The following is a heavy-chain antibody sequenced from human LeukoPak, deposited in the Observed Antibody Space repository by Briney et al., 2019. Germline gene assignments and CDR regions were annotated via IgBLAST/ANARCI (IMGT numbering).Heavy chain of an antibody. CDR3: ARRGGDSYGFYGMDV. Sequence: SETLSLTCTVSGGSISSYYWSWIRQPPGKGLEWIGYIYYSGSTNYNPSLKSRVTISVDTSKNKFSLRLSSETAADTAVYYCARRGGDSYGFYGMDVWGQGTTVTVSS. J-gene: IGHJ6*02. CDR1: GGSISSYY. D-gene: IGHD5-18*01. V-gene: IGHV4-59*01. CDR2: IYYSGST.